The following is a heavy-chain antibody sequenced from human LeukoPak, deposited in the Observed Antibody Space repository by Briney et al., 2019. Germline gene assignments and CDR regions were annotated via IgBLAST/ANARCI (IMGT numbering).Heavy chain of an antibody. V-gene: IGHV1-18*01. CDR1: GYNFNRYA. CDR3: ARAPDTSMDTPGFDS. J-gene: IGHJ4*02. D-gene: IGHD5-18*01. CDR2: VSTSNGDT. Sequence: GASVKVSCKTSGYNFNRYAITWVRQAPGQGLEWMGWVSTSNGDTNYADTFQGRVTMTTDSVTKTAYLELRRLRSGDTTIYFCARAPDTSMDTPGFDSWGQGTLVTVSS.